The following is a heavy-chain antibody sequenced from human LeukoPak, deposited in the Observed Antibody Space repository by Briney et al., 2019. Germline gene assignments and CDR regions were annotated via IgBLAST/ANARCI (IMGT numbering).Heavy chain of an antibody. D-gene: IGHD2-21*01. V-gene: IGHV3-74*01. CDR3: ARNIPVTRWGY. J-gene: IGHJ4*02. CDR2: INSDGSST. Sequence: TGGSLRLSCAASGFTFSSYWMHWVRQVPGKGLVWVSRINSDGSSTSYADSVKGRFTISRDNSKNTVYLQMNSLRAEDTAVYYCARNIPVTRWGYWGQGTLVTVSS. CDR1: GFTFSSYW.